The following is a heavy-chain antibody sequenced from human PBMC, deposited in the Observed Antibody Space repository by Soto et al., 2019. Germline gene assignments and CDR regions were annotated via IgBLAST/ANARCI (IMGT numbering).Heavy chain of an antibody. Sequence: ASVKVSCKASGYTFTGYYMHWVRQAPGQGLEWMGWINPNSGGTNYAQKFQGRVTMTRDTSISTAYMELSRLRSDDTAVYYCARVRKWSSRPIDYWGQGTQVTVSS. D-gene: IGHD2-2*01. V-gene: IGHV1-2*02. CDR1: GYTFTGYY. CDR3: ARVRKWSSRPIDY. CDR2: INPNSGGT. J-gene: IGHJ4*02.